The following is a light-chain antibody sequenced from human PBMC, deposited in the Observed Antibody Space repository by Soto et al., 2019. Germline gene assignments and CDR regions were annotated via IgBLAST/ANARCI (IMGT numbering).Light chain of an antibody. CDR1: QSISSW. CDR2: DAF. J-gene: IGKJ1*01. V-gene: IGKV1-5*01. Sequence: GARVTITCRASQSISSWLAWYQQKPGKAPKLLIYDAFSLESGVPSRFSGSGSGTEFTLTISSLQPDDFATYYCQQYNSYRTFGQGTKVEIK. CDR3: QQYNSYRT.